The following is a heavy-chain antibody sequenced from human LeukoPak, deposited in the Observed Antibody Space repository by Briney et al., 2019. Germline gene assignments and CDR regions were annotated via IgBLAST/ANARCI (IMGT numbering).Heavy chain of an antibody. Sequence: GGSLRLSCAASGFTFSSYAMHWVRQAPGKGLEYVSAISSNGGSTYYANSVKGRFTISRDNSKNTLYLQMGSLRAEDMAVYYCARWGVDTALVTALDYWGQGTLVTVSS. D-gene: IGHD5-18*01. V-gene: IGHV3-64*01. CDR2: ISSNGGST. J-gene: IGHJ4*02. CDR3: ARWGVDTALVTALDY. CDR1: GFTFSSYA.